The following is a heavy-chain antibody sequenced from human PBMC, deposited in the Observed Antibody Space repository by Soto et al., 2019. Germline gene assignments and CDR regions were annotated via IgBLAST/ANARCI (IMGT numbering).Heavy chain of an antibody. V-gene: IGHV3-53*02. CDR1: GFTVSSNY. D-gene: IGHD3-22*01. CDR2: IYSGTST. CDR3: ARVGNYYDSSGYYYVFDY. J-gene: IGHJ4*02. Sequence: EVQVVETGGGLIQPGGSLRLSCAASGFTVSSNYMSWVRQAPGKGLEWVSIIYSGTSTYFADSVKGRFTFSRDSSKNTLYLQMNSLRTEDTAVYYCARVGNYYDSSGYYYVFDYWGQGTLVTVSS.